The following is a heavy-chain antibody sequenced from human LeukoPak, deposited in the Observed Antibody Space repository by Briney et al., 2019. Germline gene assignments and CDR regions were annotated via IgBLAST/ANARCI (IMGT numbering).Heavy chain of an antibody. Sequence: GGSLRLSCAASGFTFSSYAMHWVRQAPGKGLEWVAVISYDGSNKYYADSVKGRFTISRDNSKNTLYLQMNSLRAEDTAVYYCARLTLYDYWGQGNPGHRLL. CDR1: GFTFSSYA. D-gene: IGHD3-10*01. CDR2: ISYDGSNK. V-gene: IGHV3-30*04. CDR3: ARLTLYDY. J-gene: IGHJ4*02.